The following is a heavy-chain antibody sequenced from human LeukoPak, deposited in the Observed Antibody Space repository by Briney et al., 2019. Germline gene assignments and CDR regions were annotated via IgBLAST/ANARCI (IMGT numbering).Heavy chain of an antibody. V-gene: IGHV3-23*01. Sequence: GGSLRLSCAASGFTFSSYAMSWVRQAPGKGLEWVSAISGSGGSTYYADSVKGRFTISRDNSKNTLYLQMNSLRAEDTAVYYCARDGYSSGWSFWVDYWGQGTLVTVSS. J-gene: IGHJ4*02. CDR3: ARDGYSSGWSFWVDY. CDR2: ISGSGGST. D-gene: IGHD6-19*01. CDR1: GFTFSSYA.